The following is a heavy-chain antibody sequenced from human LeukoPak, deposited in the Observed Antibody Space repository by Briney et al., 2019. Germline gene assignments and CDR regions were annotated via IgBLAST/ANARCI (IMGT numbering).Heavy chain of an antibody. J-gene: IGHJ4*02. CDR2: ISYDGSNK. CDR1: GFTFSSYG. D-gene: IGHD2-15*01. Sequence: GGSLRLSCAASGFTFSSYGMHWVRQAPGKGLEWVAVISYDGSNKYYADSVKGRFTISRDNSKNTLYLQMNSLRAEDTAVYYCAKDLLRYCSGGSCSSFHYWGQGTLVTVSS. CDR3: AKDLLRYCSGGSCSSFHY. V-gene: IGHV3-30*18.